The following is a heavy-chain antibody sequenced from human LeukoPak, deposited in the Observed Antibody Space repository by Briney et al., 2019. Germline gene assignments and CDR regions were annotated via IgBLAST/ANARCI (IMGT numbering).Heavy chain of an antibody. V-gene: IGHV3-23*01. J-gene: IGHJ4*02. CDR1: GFTFSSYA. CDR3: AKDLRQYYYDSSGYYPY. Sequence: PGGSLRLSCAASGFTFSSYAMSWVRQAPGKGLEWVSAISGSGGSTYYADSVKGRFTTSRDNSKNTLYLQMNSLRAEDTAVYYCAKDLRQYYYDSSGYYPYWGQGTLVTVSS. CDR2: ISGSGGST. D-gene: IGHD3-22*01.